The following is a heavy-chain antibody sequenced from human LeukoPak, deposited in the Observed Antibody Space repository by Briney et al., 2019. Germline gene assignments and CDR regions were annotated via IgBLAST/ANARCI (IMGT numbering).Heavy chain of an antibody. CDR3: AQSRGSYYAIDY. Sequence: ASVKVSCKASGYTFTSYYMHWVRQAPGQGLEWMGIINPSGGSTSYAQKFRGRVTMTRDTSTSTVYMELSSLRSEDTAVYYCAQSRGSYYAIDYWGQGTLVTVSS. D-gene: IGHD1-26*01. CDR1: GYTFTSYY. J-gene: IGHJ4*02. CDR2: INPSGGST. V-gene: IGHV1-46*01.